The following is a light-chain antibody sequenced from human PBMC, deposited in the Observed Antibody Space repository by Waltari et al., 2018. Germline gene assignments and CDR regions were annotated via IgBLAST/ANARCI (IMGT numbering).Light chain of an antibody. CDR1: QGISSY. Sequence: AIRITQSPSSLSPSTGDRVTITCRASQGISSYLAWYQPKPGKAPKLLIYGASTLQSGVPSRVSGSGSGTDFTLTISCLQSEDFATYYCQQYHNYPFFGGGTRVEIK. J-gene: IGKJ4*01. CDR3: QQYHNYPF. V-gene: IGKV1-8*01. CDR2: GAS.